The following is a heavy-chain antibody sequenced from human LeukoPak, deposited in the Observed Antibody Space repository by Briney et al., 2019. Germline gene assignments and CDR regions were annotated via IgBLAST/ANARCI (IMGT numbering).Heavy chain of an antibody. V-gene: IGHV1-2*02. CDR2: ISPNSGGT. Sequence: GASVKVSCKASGYTFTGYYMHWVRQAPGQGLEWMGWISPNSGGTNYAQKFQGRVTMTRDTSTSTVYMELSSLRSEDTAVYYCASGSIAAAGAFDYWGQGTLVTVSS. CDR3: ASGSIAAAGAFDY. J-gene: IGHJ4*02. CDR1: GYTFTGYY. D-gene: IGHD6-13*01.